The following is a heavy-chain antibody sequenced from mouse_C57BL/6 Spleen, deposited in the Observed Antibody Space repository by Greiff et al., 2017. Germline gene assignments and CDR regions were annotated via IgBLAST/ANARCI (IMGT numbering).Heavy chain of an antibody. J-gene: IGHJ4*01. CDR1: GYTFTSYW. D-gene: IGHD1-1*01. CDR2: IDPSDSET. V-gene: IGHV1-52*01. Sequence: QVQLQQPGAELVRPGSSVKLSCKASGYTFTSYWMHWVKQRPIQGLEWIGNIDPSDSETHYNQKFKDKATLTVDKSSSTAYRQLSSLTSEDSAVYYCARGDYYGSSYGYYAMDYWGQGTSVTVSS. CDR3: ARGDYYGSSYGYYAMDY.